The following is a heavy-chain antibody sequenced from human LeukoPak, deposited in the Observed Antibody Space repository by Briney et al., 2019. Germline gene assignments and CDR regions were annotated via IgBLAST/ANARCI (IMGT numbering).Heavy chain of an antibody. CDR2: ISGSTATI. J-gene: IGHJ4*02. CDR3: ARGIYSSGSRSFDY. Sequence: GGSLRLSCAASGFTISDYHMSWIRQAPGRGLEWVSYISGSTATIYYADSVKGRLTISRDNAKNSLFLQMNSLRAEDTAVYYCARGIYSSGSRSFDYWGQGTLVTVSS. D-gene: IGHD5-18*01. CDR1: GFTISDYH. V-gene: IGHV3-11*01.